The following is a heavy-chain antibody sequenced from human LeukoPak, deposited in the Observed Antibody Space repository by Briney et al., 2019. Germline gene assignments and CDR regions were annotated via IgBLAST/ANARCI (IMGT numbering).Heavy chain of an antibody. D-gene: IGHD2/OR15-2a*01. CDR1: GGTFTDYG. V-gene: IGHV1-69*06. J-gene: IGHJ4*02. Sequence: SVKVSCKSSGGTFTDYGISWVRHAPGQGLEWMGRIIPIFTTANYAQKFQGRVTITADTSTNTAYMELTSLRSEDMAVYYCASDGGFEYYFDYWGQGTLLTVSS. CDR3: ASDGGFEYYFDY. CDR2: IIPIFTTA.